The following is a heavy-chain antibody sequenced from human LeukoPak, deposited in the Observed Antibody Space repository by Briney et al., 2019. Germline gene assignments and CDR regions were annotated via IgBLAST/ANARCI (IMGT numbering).Heavy chain of an antibody. CDR3: ARAPLHSNGWSFDY. J-gene: IGHJ4*02. CDR2: ISYDGRNK. Sequence: GGSLRLSCAASEFTFSSFTMHWVRQAPGKGLEWVAGISYDGRNKYYADSVKGRFTISRDNSKNTLYLQMNSLRPEDTAVYYCARAPLHSNGWSFDYWGQGTLVTVSS. D-gene: IGHD6-19*01. CDR1: EFTFSSFT. V-gene: IGHV3-30*04.